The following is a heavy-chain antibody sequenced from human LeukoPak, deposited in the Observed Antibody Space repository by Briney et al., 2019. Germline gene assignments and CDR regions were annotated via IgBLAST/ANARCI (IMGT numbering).Heavy chain of an antibody. D-gene: IGHD3-22*01. V-gene: IGHV1-46*01. CDR3: TRDQGRGLLPY. J-gene: IGHJ4*02. CDR2: INPSGGST. Sequence: GASVKVSCKASGYAFTSYYMHWVRQAPGQGLEWMGIINPSGGSTSYAQKFQGRVTMARDTSTSTVYMELSSLRSEDTAVYYCTRDQGRGLLPYWGQGTLVTVSS. CDR1: GYAFTSYY.